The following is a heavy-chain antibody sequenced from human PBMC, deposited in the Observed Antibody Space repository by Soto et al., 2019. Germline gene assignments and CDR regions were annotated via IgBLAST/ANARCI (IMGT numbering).Heavy chain of an antibody. V-gene: IGHV4-59*01. CDR2: IYYNGNI. CDR3: ATGRVYFGSEY. J-gene: IGHJ4*02. CDR1: GGSITSYY. D-gene: IGHD3-10*01. Sequence: QVQLQESGPGLVKPLETLSLTCTVPGGSITSYYWSWVRQPPGKGLEWIGYIYYNGNINYNPSLKSRLTISLDPSKNPFSLRLSSVTAADTAVYYCATGRVYFGSEYWGQGTLVTVSS.